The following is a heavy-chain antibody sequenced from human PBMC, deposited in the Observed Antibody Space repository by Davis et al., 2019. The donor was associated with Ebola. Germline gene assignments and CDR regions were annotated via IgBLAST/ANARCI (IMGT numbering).Heavy chain of an antibody. CDR3: ARDPDTAMASDAFDI. CDR1: GFTFSSYG. J-gene: IGHJ3*02. D-gene: IGHD5-18*01. Sequence: GESLKISCAASGFTFSSYGMHWVRQAPGKGLEWVAFIRYDGSNKYYADSVKGRFTISRDNSKNTLYLQMNSLRDEDTAVYYCARDPDTAMASDAFDIWGQGTMVTVSS. CDR2: IRYDGSNK. V-gene: IGHV3-30*02.